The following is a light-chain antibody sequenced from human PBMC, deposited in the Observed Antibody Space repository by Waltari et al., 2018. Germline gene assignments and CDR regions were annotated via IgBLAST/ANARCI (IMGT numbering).Light chain of an antibody. CDR1: LYGSNNKNY. CDR3: QQYYSTPTWT. J-gene: IGKJ1*01. CDR2: WAA. Sequence: LYGSNNKNYLARYQQKPGKPPKVLISWAATRESGGPDRFSGSGARTDFTLTISRLQAEDVALYYCQQYYSTPTWTFGQGTKAEIK. V-gene: IGKV4-1*01.